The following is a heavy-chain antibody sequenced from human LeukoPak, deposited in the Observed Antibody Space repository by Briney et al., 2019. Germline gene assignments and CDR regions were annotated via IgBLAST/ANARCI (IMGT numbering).Heavy chain of an antibody. J-gene: IGHJ4*02. CDR1: GFTFRNYV. D-gene: IGHD3-10*01. CDR2: TSSDLNVK. Sequence: GGSLRLSCAASGFTFRNYVIHWVRQTPGKGLEWVAVTSSDLNVKLYADSVKGRFTISRDNSRSTLYLQMNSLRPEDTAIYYCAREGYYGSGSPPSLYFDYWGQGTLVTVSS. CDR3: AREGYYGSGSPPSLYFDY. V-gene: IGHV3-30-3*01.